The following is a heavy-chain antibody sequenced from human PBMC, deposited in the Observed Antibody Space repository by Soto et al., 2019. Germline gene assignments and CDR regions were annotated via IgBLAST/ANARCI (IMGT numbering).Heavy chain of an antibody. CDR2: VSGGGGST. CDR1: GFSFAGYA. CDR3: AREKTIYYFDY. V-gene: IGHV3-23*01. Sequence: GGSLRLSCAASGFSFAGYAVAWVRQAPGKGLEWVSTVSGGGGSTYYADSVKGRFTISRDNSGNTVYLQMNSLNAGDTALYYCAREKTIYYFDYWGQGTLVTVSS. J-gene: IGHJ4*02.